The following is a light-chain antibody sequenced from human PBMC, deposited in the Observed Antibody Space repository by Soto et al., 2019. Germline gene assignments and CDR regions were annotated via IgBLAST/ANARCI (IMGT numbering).Light chain of an antibody. Sequence: IHMTDSPSSVSASLGDIVTITFRASHDISGWLAWYQQKPGKAPKLLIYAASSLQSGVPSRFSGSGSGTYFTLTISSLQPEDFATYYCQQYNSYSPLTFGGGTKVDIK. CDR2: AAS. CDR3: QQYNSYSPLT. V-gene: IGKV1D-16*01. J-gene: IGKJ4*01. CDR1: HDISGW.